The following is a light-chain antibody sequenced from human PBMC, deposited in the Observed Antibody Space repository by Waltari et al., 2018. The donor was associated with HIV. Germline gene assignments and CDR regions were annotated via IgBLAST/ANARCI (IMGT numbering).Light chain of an antibody. J-gene: IGLJ3*02. Sequence: QSPLPHPPSASGSPGQSVTISCTGTNRDLAAYNLLSWYQQHPGKAPKFLIYEVNRRPSGVPDRFSGSKSGNTASLTVSGLQAEDEADYYCSSYAGSNNWVFGGGTKLTVL. V-gene: IGLV2-8*01. CDR2: EVN. CDR3: SSYAGSNNWV. CDR1: NRDLAAYNL.